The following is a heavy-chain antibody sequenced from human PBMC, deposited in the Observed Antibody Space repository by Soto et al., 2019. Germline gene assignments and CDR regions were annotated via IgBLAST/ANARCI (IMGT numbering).Heavy chain of an antibody. CDR3: ARDLGSGVFDY. CDR2: IGTAGDT. Sequence: GGSLRLSCAASGFTFSSYDMHWVRQATGKGLEWVSAIGTAGDTYYPGSVKGRFTISRENAKNSLYLQMNSLRAEDTAVYYCARDLGSGVFDYWGQGTLVTVSS. D-gene: IGHD3-10*01. CDR1: GFTFSSYD. V-gene: IGHV3-13*01. J-gene: IGHJ4*02.